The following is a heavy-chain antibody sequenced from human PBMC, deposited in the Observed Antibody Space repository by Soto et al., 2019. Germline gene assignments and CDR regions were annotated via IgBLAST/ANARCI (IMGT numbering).Heavy chain of an antibody. V-gene: IGHV4-34*01. D-gene: IGHD2-15*01. CDR1: GGSFSGYY. J-gene: IGHJ4*02. Sequence: PSETLSLTCAVYGGSFSGYYWSWIRQPPGKGLEWIGEINHSGSTNYNPSLKSRVTISVDTSKNQFSLKLSSVTAADTAVYYCARGGCSGGSCYRHYYFDYWGQGTLVTVSS. CDR3: ARGGCSGGSCYRHYYFDY. CDR2: INHSGST.